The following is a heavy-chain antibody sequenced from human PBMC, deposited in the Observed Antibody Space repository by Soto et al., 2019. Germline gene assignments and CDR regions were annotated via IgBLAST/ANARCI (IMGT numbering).Heavy chain of an antibody. CDR2: MNPNSGNT. CDR1: GYTFTSYD. D-gene: IGHD5-12*01. V-gene: IGHV1-8*01. Sequence: ASVKVSCKASGYTFTSYDINWVRQATGQGLEWMGWMNPNSGNTGYAQKFQGRVTMTRNTSISTAYMELSSLRSEDTAVYYCARSPPVDIVAPPGAFDIWGQGTMVTDSS. CDR3: ARSPPVDIVAPPGAFDI. J-gene: IGHJ3*02.